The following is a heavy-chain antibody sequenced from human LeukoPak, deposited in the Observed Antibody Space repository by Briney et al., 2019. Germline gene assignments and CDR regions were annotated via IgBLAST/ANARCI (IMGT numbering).Heavy chain of an antibody. CDR2: ISGSGGRT. D-gene: IGHD3-3*01. CDR3: AKVRITGDERYFDY. J-gene: IGHJ4*02. CDR1: GFTFSNYA. V-gene: IGHV3-23*01. Sequence: SGGSLRLSCAASGFTFSNYAMSWVRQAPGKGLEWVPAISGSGGRTYYADSAKGRFTISRDNSKNTLYLQMNSQRGEDTAVYYCAKVRITGDERYFDYWGQGTLVTVSS.